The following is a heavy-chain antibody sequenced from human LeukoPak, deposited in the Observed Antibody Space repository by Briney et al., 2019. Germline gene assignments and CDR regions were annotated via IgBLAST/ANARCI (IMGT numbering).Heavy chain of an antibody. V-gene: IGHV3-23*01. Sequence: PGGSLRLSCAASGFIFSTYGMSWVRQAPGKGLEWVSIISANGGTTYYADSVKGRFTISRDNSKNTLYLQMNSLRAEDTAVYYCAKPPAVGGAYWGQGTLVTVSS. CDR1: GFIFSTYG. J-gene: IGHJ4*02. CDR3: AKPPAVGGAY. D-gene: IGHD1-26*01. CDR2: ISANGGTT.